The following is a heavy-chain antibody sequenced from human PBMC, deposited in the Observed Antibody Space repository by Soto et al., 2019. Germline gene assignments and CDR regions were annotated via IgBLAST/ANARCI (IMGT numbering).Heavy chain of an antibody. CDR2: INHSGST. Sequence: SETLSLTCRVSDGSMNSDSSYWGWIRQPPGKGLEWTGVINHSGSTYHNLSLKGRVTMSVDASRNQFSLKLTPMTAADTAVYYCARLGGYVSVGYYYLWDSWGQGTLVTVSS. CDR3: ARLGGYVSVGYYYLWDS. V-gene: IGHV4-39*01. J-gene: IGHJ4*02. D-gene: IGHD3-22*01. CDR1: DGSMNSDSSY.